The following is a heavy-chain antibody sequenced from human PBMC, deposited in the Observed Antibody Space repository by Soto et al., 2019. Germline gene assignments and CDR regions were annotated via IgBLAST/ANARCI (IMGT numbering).Heavy chain of an antibody. CDR3: ARVVSWVDP. D-gene: IGHD2-21*01. V-gene: IGHV4-30-4*01. CDR2: IYYSGST. J-gene: IGHJ5*02. CDR1: GGSINSDDYY. Sequence: QVQLQESGPGRVKLSQTLCLTCTVSGGSINSDDYYWSWIRQPPGKGLEWIGYIYYSGSTYYNPSLKSRVTISIDTSKSQFSLRLSSVTAADTAVYYCARVVSWVDPWGQGTLVTVSS.